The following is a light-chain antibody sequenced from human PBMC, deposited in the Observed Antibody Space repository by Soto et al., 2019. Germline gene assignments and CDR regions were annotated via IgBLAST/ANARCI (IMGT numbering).Light chain of an antibody. V-gene: IGKV3-20*01. Sequence: EIVLTQSPGTLSLSPWERATLSCRASQSVSSSYLAWYQQKPGQAPRLLIYGASSRATGIPDRFSGSGSGTAFTLTICSLEPEDFAMYYCQQYGSSPPGINFGPGTKVDI. J-gene: IGKJ3*01. CDR1: QSVSSSY. CDR2: GAS. CDR3: QQYGSSPPGIN.